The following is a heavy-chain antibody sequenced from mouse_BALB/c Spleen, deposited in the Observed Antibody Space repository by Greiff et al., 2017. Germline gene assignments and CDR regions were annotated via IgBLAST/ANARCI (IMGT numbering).Heavy chain of an antibody. J-gene: IGHJ2*01. D-gene: IGHD2-14*01. V-gene: IGHV5-4*02. CDR3: ARGGYDAYYFDY. CDR1: GFTFSDYY. CDR2: ISDGGSYT. Sequence: EVQVVESGGGLVKPGGSLKLSCAASGFTFSDYYMYWVRQTPEKRLEWVATISDGGSYTYYPDSVKGRFTISRDNAKNNLYLQMSSLKSEDTAMYYCARGGYDAYYFDYWGQGTTLTVSS.